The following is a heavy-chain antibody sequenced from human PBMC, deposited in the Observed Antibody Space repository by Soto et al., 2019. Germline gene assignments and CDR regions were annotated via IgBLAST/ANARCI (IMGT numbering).Heavy chain of an antibody. Sequence: SETLSLTCTVSGGSVTSDEDYWTWIRQSPGKGLEWIGYISNSGSTGYNPPLKTRLSMSVDRSKNQFTLRLTSVTAADTAVYFCATESGSTYGYFDHWGQGTQVTSPQ. D-gene: IGHD5-18*01. J-gene: IGHJ4*02. CDR1: GGSVTSDEDY. V-gene: IGHV4-30-4*01. CDR2: ISNSGST. CDR3: ATESGSTYGYFDH.